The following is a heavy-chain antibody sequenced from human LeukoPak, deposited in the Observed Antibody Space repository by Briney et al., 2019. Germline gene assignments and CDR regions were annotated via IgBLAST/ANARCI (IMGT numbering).Heavy chain of an antibody. Sequence: VASVKVSCKASGGTFSSYAISWVRQAPEQGLEWMGRIIPILGIANYAQKFQGRVTITADKSTSTAYMELSSLRSEDTAVYYCARDTPGRLRFLGNWFDPWGQGTLVTVSS. D-gene: IGHD3-3*01. V-gene: IGHV1-69*04. CDR2: IIPILGIA. CDR1: GGTFSSYA. J-gene: IGHJ5*02. CDR3: ARDTPGRLRFLGNWFDP.